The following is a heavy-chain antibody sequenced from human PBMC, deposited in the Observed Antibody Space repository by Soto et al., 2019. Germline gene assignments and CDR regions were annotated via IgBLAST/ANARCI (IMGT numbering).Heavy chain of an antibody. Sequence: EVQLLESGGDLVQPGGSLRLTCAASGFIFTFYAMSWVRQVPGKGLEWVSSINVDDSTYYTESVRGRFTVSRDNSKNTLYLQMNSLRAEDTALYYCAKNYYFDYWGRGTLVTVSS. J-gene: IGHJ4*02. CDR1: GFIFTFYA. V-gene: IGHV3-23*01. CDR2: INVDDST. CDR3: AKNYYFDY.